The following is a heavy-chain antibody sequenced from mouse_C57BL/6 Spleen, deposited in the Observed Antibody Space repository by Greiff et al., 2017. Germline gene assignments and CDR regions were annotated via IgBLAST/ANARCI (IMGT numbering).Heavy chain of an antibody. CDR1: GYAFTNYL. CDR2: INPGSGGT. V-gene: IGHV1-54*01. CDR3: ARWSNYYAMDY. Sequence: VQLQQSGAELVRPGTSVKVSCKASGYAFTNYLIEWVKQRPGQGLEWIGVINPGSGGTNYNEKFKGKATLTADKSSSTAYMQLSSLTSEDSAVYFCARWSNYYAMDYWGQGTSVTVSS. J-gene: IGHJ4*01. D-gene: IGHD2-5*01.